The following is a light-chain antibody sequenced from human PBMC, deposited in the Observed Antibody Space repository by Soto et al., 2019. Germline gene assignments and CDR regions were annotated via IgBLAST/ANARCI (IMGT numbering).Light chain of an antibody. CDR1: SSDVGGYNY. CDR2: EVS. Sequence: QSALTQPASGSGSPGQSITISCTGTSSDVGGYNYVSWYQQHPGKPPKLMIYEVSSRPSGVSDRFSGSRSGNTASLTISGLQAEDESDYYCISYTSSSTWVFGGGTKVTVL. CDR3: ISYTSSSTWV. V-gene: IGLV2-14*01. J-gene: IGLJ3*02.